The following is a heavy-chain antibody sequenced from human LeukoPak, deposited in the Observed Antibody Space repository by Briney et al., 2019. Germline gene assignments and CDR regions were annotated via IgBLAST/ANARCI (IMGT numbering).Heavy chain of an antibody. J-gene: IGHJ4*02. CDR2: IYHNGNI. D-gene: IGHD3-10*01. Sequence: SETLSLTCTVSGGSISSYYWSWIRQPPGKGLEWIGYIYHNGNINYNPSLKSRVTISVDTSSNQFSLKLNSVTAADTAVYYCARRGSGSGNDYYFDYWGRGTLVTVSS. V-gene: IGHV4-59*08. CDR1: GGSISSYY. CDR3: ARRGSGSGNDYYFDY.